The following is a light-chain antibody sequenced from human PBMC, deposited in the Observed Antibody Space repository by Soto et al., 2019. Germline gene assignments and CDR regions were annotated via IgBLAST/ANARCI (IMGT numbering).Light chain of an antibody. CDR2: GAS. Sequence: EIVLTQSPGTLSLSHGERYTLSCMASQSVSNNYLAWYQQKPGQDPRLLIYGASNRATGIPDRFSGSGSGTDFTLTISRLEPEDFAVYYCQQYGSSGTVGQGTQVEIK. J-gene: IGKJ1*01. CDR1: QSVSNNY. V-gene: IGKV3-20*01. CDR3: QQYGSSGT.